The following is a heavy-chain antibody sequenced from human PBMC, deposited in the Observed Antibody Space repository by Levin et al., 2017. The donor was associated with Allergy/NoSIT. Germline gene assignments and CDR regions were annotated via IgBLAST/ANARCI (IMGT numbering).Heavy chain of an antibody. V-gene: IGHV1-2*02. CDR1: GYTFTGYY. D-gene: IGHD3-22*01. J-gene: IGHJ4*02. CDR3: ARGEPRYYYDSSGYYFDY. CDR2: INPNSGGT. Sequence: ASVKVSCKASGYTFTGYYMHWVRQAPGQGLEWMGWINPNSGGTNYAQKFQGRVTMTRDTSISTAYMELSRLRSDDTAVYYCARGEPRYYYDSSGYYFDYWGQGTLVTVSS.